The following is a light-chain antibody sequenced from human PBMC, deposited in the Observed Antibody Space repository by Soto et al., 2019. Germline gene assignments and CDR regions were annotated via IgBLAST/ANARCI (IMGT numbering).Light chain of an antibody. V-gene: IGLV2-14*01. CDR2: DVS. J-gene: IGLJ1*01. CDR1: SSDVGGYNY. Sequence: PASVSGSPGQSITISCTGTSSDVGGYNYVSWYQQHPGRAPKLMIYDVSIRPSGVSNRFSGSKSGNTASLTISGLQAEDEADYYCSSYTSSSTDVFGTGTKATV. CDR3: SSYTSSSTDV.